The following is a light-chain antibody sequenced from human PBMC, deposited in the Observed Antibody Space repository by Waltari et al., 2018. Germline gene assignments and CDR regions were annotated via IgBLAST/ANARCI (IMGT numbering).Light chain of an antibody. Sequence: QAALTQPPSVSNSLGPSVTISCTGTSSDVGGYNHFSWYQQYPDTAPRLLIYDVSNPPSGVSDRLARSKSGNTASLTISGLQAEDEAEYYWCSYSRGSTLLFGGGTRLDVL. CDR2: DVS. CDR3: CSYSRGSTLL. J-gene: IGLJ2*01. V-gene: IGLV2-18*02. CDR1: SSDVGGYNH.